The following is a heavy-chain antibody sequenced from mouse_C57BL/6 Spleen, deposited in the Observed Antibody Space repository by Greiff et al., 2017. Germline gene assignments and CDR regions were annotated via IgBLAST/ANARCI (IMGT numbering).Heavy chain of an antibody. CDR3: ASRTAQTVDY. Sequence: EVPLQQSVAELVRPGASVKLSCTASGFNIKNNYMHWVKQRPEQGLEWIGRIDPANGNTKYAPKFQGKATITADTASNTAYLQLSSLTSADTAICYCASRTAQTVDYWGQGTTRTVSS. D-gene: IGHD3-2*02. J-gene: IGHJ2*01. CDR1: GFNIKNNY. V-gene: IGHV14-3*01. CDR2: IDPANGNT.